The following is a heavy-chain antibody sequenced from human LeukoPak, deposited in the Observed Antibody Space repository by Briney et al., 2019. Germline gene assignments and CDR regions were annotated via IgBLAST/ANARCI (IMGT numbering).Heavy chain of an antibody. CDR2: ISSSSITI. Sequence: RGSPRLSCAASGFTFSSYIMNWVRQAPGKGLEWVSYISSSSITIYYADSVKGRFTISRDNAKNSLYLQMNSLRAEDTAVYYCARNPTVVTPFDYWGQGTLVTVSS. D-gene: IGHD4-23*01. CDR1: GFTFSSYI. CDR3: ARNPTVVTPFDY. V-gene: IGHV3-48*01. J-gene: IGHJ4*02.